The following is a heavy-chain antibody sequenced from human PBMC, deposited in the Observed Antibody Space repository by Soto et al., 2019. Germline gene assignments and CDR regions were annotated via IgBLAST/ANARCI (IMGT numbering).Heavy chain of an antibody. CDR1: GFTFNNYA. V-gene: IGHV3-23*01. J-gene: IGHJ4*02. CDR3: AKDRLGGNFDY. CDR2: ISGTGGST. Sequence: EVQVLDSGGGLVQPGGSLRLSCAASGFTFNNYAMNWVRQAPGKGLEWVATISGTGGSTYYADSVKGRFTISRDNSKNTLYLQMNSLRVEDTAVYYCAKDRLGGNFDYWGQGTNVTVSS.